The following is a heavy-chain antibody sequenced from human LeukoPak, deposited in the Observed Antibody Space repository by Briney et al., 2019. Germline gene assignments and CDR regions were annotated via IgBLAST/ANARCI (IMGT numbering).Heavy chain of an antibody. CDR2: INHGGST. CDR1: GGSFSGDY. CDR3: ARGGNVLLWFGEPHDY. D-gene: IGHD3-10*01. Sequence: KPSETLSLTCAVYGGSFSGDYWSWIRQPPGKGLEWIGEINHGGSTNYNPSLKSRVTISVDTSKNQFSLKLSSVTAADTAVYYCARGGNVLLWFGEPHDYWGQGTLVTVSS. J-gene: IGHJ4*02. V-gene: IGHV4-34*01.